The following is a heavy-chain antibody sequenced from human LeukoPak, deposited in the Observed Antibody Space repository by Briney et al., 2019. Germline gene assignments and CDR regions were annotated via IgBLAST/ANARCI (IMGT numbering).Heavy chain of an antibody. Sequence: ASVKVSCKASGGTFSSYAISWVRQAPGQGLEWMGRIIPILGIANYAQKFQGRVTITADKSTSTAYMELSSLRSEDTAVYYCARDRVRSDYGDHYYGMDVWGQGTTVTVSS. D-gene: IGHD4-17*01. V-gene: IGHV1-69*04. J-gene: IGHJ6*02. CDR2: IIPILGIA. CDR3: ARDRVRSDYGDHYYGMDV. CDR1: GGTFSSYA.